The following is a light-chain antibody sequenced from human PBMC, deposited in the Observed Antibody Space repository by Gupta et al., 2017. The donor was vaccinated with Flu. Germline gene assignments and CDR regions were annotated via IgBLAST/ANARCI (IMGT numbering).Light chain of an antibody. CDR1: SSDVGSYKL. V-gene: IGLV2-23*02. CDR3: CSYTVSWARLV. CDR2: EIN. Sequence: QSALTQPASMSGSPGQSITISCTGTSSDVGSYKLVSWYQQNPGKAPKLIIYEINKRPSGVSDRFSGSKSDNTAALTIAGLQADDEANYYCCSYTVSWARLVFGGGTKLTVL. J-gene: IGLJ2*01.